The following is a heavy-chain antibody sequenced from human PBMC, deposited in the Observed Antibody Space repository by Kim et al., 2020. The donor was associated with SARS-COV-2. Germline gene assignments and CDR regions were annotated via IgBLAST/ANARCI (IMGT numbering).Heavy chain of an antibody. CDR2: IIPIFGTA. CDR1: GGTFSSYA. V-gene: IGHV1-69*13. J-gene: IGHJ1*01. CDR3: ARGSVYDILTGYGYFQH. Sequence: SVKVSCKASGGTFSSYAISWVRQAPGQGLEWMGGIIPIFGTANYAQKFQGRVTITADESTSTAYMELSSLRSEDTAVYYCARGSVYDILTGYGYFQHWGQGTLVTVSS. D-gene: IGHD3-9*01.